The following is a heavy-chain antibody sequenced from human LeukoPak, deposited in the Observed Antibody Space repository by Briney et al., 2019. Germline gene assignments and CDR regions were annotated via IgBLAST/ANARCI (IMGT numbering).Heavy chain of an antibody. Sequence: SETLSLTCTVSGGSISTSNYYWGWIRQPPGKGLEWIGNIFYSGSTYYSPSLKSRVTISLDTSKNQFSLKLSSVTAADTAVYYCARGGIMFDPWGQGTLVTVSS. CDR2: IFYSGST. V-gene: IGHV4-39*07. J-gene: IGHJ5*02. CDR1: GGSISTSNYY. D-gene: IGHD3-16*01. CDR3: ARGGIMFDP.